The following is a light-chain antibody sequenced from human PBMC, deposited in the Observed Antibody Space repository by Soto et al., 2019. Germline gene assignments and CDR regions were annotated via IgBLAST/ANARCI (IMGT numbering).Light chain of an antibody. V-gene: IGKV1-5*03. CDR3: QQYHTYST. CDR2: KAS. Sequence: DIQMTQSPSTLPASVGDTVAITCRASQSINSWLAWYQQKPGKAPKALIYKASTLESGVPSRFSGSGSGTEFTLTISGLQPDDFATYYCQQYHTYSTFGGGTKVDIK. J-gene: IGKJ4*01. CDR1: QSINSW.